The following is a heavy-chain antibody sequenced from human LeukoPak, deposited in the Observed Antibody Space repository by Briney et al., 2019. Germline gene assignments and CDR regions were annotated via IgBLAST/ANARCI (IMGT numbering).Heavy chain of an antibody. D-gene: IGHD3-3*01. CDR3: ASASRSGYDDH. J-gene: IGHJ4*02. Sequence: GGSLRLSXAASGFTFSSYWMHWVGQVPGKGMVWVSRINRDGSSATYADSVKGRFTISRDNAKNTLYLQMNSLSAEDTAVYYCASASRSGYDDHWGQGTLVTVST. V-gene: IGHV3-74*01. CDR2: INRDGSSA. CDR1: GFTFSSYW.